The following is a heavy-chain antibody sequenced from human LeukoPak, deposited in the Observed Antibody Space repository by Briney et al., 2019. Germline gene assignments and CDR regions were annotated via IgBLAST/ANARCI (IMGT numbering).Heavy chain of an antibody. V-gene: IGHV3-48*03. J-gene: IGHJ4*02. CDR3: AKNSGSYPFGY. Sequence: GGSLRLSCATSGFSFSRYEMNWVRQAPGKGLEWVAYIDSRSSTIYYADSMKGRFAISRDNAKNSLYLQMNSLRAEDTAVYYCAKNSGSYPFGYWGQGTLVTVSS. D-gene: IGHD1-26*01. CDR1: GFSFSRYE. CDR2: IDSRSSTI.